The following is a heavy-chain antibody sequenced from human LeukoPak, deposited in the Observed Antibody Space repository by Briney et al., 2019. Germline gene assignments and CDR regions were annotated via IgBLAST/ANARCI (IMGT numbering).Heavy chain of an antibody. CDR2: ITPRGITT. V-gene: IGHV1-46*01. CDR3: ARESNYDCTKYCPFDY. J-gene: IGHJ4*02. CDR1: GYIFTNYY. Sequence: ASVKVSCKASGYIFTNYYIHWVRQAPGQGLEWMGIITPRGITTNSAQSFQDRVTMARDTSTSTVYMELSSLRSEDTAVYYCARESNYDCTKYCPFDYWGQGTLVTVSS. D-gene: IGHD2-8*01.